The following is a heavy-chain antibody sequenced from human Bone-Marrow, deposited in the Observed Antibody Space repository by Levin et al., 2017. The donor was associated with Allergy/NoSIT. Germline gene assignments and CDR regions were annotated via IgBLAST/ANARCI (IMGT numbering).Heavy chain of an antibody. V-gene: IGHV4-39*07. CDR3: AGGYARFGGVIDI. Sequence: SCTVSDGSIISHSHYWGWIRQSPGKGLEWIGTIYYSGSTHYNPSLRSRLIISIDTSKKQFSLKLSSVTAADTAMYYCAGGYARFGGVIDIWGQGILVTVSS. J-gene: IGHJ4*02. CDR2: IYYSGST. D-gene: IGHD3-16*02. CDR1: DGSIISHSHY.